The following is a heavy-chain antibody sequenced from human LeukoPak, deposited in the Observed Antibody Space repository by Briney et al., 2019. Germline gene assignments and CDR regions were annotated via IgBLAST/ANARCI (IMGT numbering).Heavy chain of an antibody. J-gene: IGHJ4*02. V-gene: IGHV3-21*01. Sequence: GGSLRLSCAASGFTFSSYSMNWVRPAPGKGLEWVSSISSSSSYIYYADSVKGRFTISRDNAKNSLYLQMNSLRAEDTAVYYCAKVTGPLAVAGSELDYWGQGTLVTVSS. D-gene: IGHD6-19*01. CDR3: AKVTGPLAVAGSELDY. CDR1: GFTFSSYS. CDR2: ISSSSSYI.